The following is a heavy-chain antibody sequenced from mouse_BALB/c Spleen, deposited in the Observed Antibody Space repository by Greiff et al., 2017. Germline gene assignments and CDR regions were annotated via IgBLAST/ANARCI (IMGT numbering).Heavy chain of an antibody. CDR2: ISSGGSYT. Sequence: EVKVVESGGGLVQPGGSRKLSCAASGFTFSSYGMSWVRQTPDKRLEWVATISSGGSYTYYPDSVKGRFTISRDNAKNTLYLQMSSLKSEDTAMYYCAREDTTVDAWFAYWGQGTLVTVSA. CDR3: AREDTTVDAWFAY. J-gene: IGHJ3*01. CDR1: GFTFSSYG. D-gene: IGHD1-1*01. V-gene: IGHV5-6*03.